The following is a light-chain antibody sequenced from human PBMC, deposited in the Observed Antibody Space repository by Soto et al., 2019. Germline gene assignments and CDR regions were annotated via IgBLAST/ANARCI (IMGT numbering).Light chain of an antibody. CDR1: SSDIGSYNY. CDR3: SSYSSGYTV. CDR2: DVS. J-gene: IGLJ2*01. Sequence: QSVLTQPASESGSPGQSITISCTGTSSDIGSYNYDSWYQRHPGRAPKLLIYDVSYRPSGISDRFSGSKSGYTASLTISGLQTEDEADYYCSSYSSGYTVFGGGTKVTVL. V-gene: IGLV2-14*03.